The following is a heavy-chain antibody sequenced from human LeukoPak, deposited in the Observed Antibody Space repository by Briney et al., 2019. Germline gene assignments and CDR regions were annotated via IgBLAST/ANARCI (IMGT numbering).Heavy chain of an antibody. CDR3: ARGISGYYYDSSGFH. V-gene: IGHV3-74*01. Sequence: GGSLRLSCAASGFTFSSYWMHWVRQAPGKGLVWVSRINSDGSSTSYADSVKGRFTISRDNAKNTLYLQMNSLRAEDTAVYYCARGISGYYYDSSGFHWGQGTRVTVSS. J-gene: IGHJ4*02. CDR1: GFTFSSYW. CDR2: INSDGSST. D-gene: IGHD3-22*01.